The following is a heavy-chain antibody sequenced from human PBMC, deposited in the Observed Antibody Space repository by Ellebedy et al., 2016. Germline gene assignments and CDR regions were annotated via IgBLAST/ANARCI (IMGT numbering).Heavy chain of an antibody. V-gene: IGHV4-59*02. D-gene: IGHD1-1*01. CDR2: VFHTGAT. J-gene: IGHJ3*01. CDR1: GGSVSSDY. CDR3: AKWNGAWNAFDV. Sequence: GSLRLSCNVSGGSVSSDYWNWIRRPPGKGLEWIGFVFHTGATLLNPSLKSRVTMSVDTSKSQISLRLVSVTAADTAVYYCAKWNGAWNAFDVWGLGTMVTVSS.